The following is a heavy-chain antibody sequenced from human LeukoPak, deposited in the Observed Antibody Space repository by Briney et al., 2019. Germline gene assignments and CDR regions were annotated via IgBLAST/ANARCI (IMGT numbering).Heavy chain of an antibody. D-gene: IGHD2-2*01. J-gene: IGHJ5*02. CDR2: INPNSGGT. CDR1: GYTFTGYY. CDR3: ALMVVVPAASSDWFDP. V-gene: IGHV1-2*06. Sequence: ASVKVSCTASGYTFTGYYMHWVRQAPGQGLEWMERINPNSGGTNYAQKFQGRVTMTRDTSISTAYMELSRLRSDDTAVYYCALMVVVPAASSDWFDPWGQGTLVTVSS.